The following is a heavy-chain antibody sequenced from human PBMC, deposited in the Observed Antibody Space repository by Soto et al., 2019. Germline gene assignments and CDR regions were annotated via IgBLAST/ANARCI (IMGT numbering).Heavy chain of an antibody. CDR3: AKDFEGLGDIVVVPLTDDAFDI. J-gene: IGHJ3*02. CDR1: GFTFSSYA. CDR2: ISGSGGST. V-gene: IGHV3-23*01. D-gene: IGHD2-2*01. Sequence: GGSLRLSCAASGFTFSSYAMSWVRQAPGKGLEWVSAISGSGGSTYYADSVKGRFTISRDNSKNTLYLQMNSLRAEDTAVYYCAKDFEGLGDIVVVPLTDDAFDIWGQGTMVTVSS.